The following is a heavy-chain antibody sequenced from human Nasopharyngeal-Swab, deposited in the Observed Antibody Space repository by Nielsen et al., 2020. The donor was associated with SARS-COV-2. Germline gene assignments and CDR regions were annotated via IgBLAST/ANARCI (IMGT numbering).Heavy chain of an antibody. CDR3: ARFSNKGNRYWFFDL. J-gene: IGHJ2*01. Sequence: GESLKISCAASGFPFSDYSMNWVRQAPGKGLEWVSYISNGGSIIYYADSVKGRFTISRDNAGTSLSLQMNSLRAEDTAVYYCARFSNKGNRYWFFDLWGRGTLVTV. CDR1: GFPFSDYS. CDR2: ISNGGSII. D-gene: IGHD1-14*01. V-gene: IGHV3-48*04.